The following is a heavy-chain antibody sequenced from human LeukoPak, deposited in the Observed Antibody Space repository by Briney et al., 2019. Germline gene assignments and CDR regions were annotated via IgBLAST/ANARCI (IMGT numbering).Heavy chain of an antibody. V-gene: IGHV4-30-4*01. CDR3: AGSTLNLHRDFDY. CDR1: GGSISSGDYY. J-gene: IGHJ4*02. CDR2: IYYSGST. Sequence: SETLSLTCTVSGGSISSGDYYWSWIRQPPGKGLEWIGYIYYSGSTYYNPSLKSRVTISVDTSKNQFSLKLSSVTAADTAVYYCAGSTLNLHRDFDYWGQGTLVTVFS. D-gene: IGHD2-2*01.